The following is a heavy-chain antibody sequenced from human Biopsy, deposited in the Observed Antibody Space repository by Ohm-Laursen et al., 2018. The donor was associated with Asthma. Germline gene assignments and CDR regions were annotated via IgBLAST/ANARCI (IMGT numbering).Heavy chain of an antibody. CDR2: IMTAFGTT. CDR1: GGMFGNYA. D-gene: IGHD6-19*01. J-gene: IGHJ6*02. Sequence: ASVKVSCKASGGMFGNYAISWVRQAPGQGLEWLGGIMTAFGTTNYAQKFQGRVTITADESTSTAYMEVTSLRSEDTAIYYCARCQVGYSSGWSLLLKKIYYSGMDVWGQGTAVIVSS. CDR3: ARCQVGYSSGWSLLLKKIYYSGMDV. V-gene: IGHV1-69*13.